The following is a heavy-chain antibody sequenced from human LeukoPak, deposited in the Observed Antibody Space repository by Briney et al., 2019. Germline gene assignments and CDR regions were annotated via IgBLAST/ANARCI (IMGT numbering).Heavy chain of an antibody. J-gene: IGHJ2*01. V-gene: IGHV3-74*01. CDR3: ARLLLPYYDFWSGYMGNWYFDL. Sequence: GGSLRLSCAASGFTFSSYWMHWVRQAPGKGLVWVSRINTDVSSTSYADSVKGRFTISRYNAKNTLYLQMNSLRAEDTAVYYCARLLLPYYDFWSGYMGNWYFDLWGRGTLVTVSS. CDR2: INTDVSST. D-gene: IGHD3-3*01. CDR1: GFTFSSYW.